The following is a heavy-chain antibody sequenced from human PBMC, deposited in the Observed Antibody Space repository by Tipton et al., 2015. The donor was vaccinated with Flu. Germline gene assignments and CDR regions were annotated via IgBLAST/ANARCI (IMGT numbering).Heavy chain of an antibody. V-gene: IGHV1-18*04. CDR1: DYTFTTYG. D-gene: IGHD1-26*01. J-gene: IGHJ4*02. CDR2: INAYNGNT. CDR3: ARDVRSGGYMYYFDY. Sequence: QLVQSGAEVKKPGASVKVSCKASDYTFTTYGITWVRQAPGQGIEWMGWINAYNGNTDYDQRFQGRVTMTTDTSTSTAYLELRSLTSDDTAVYYCARDVRSGGYMYYFDYWGQGTLVTVSS.